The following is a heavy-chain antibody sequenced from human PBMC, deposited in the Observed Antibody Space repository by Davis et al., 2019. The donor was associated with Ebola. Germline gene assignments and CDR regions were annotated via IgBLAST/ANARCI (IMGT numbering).Heavy chain of an antibody. CDR1: GFSFRTYW. Sequence: HTGGSLRLSCAASGFSFRTYWMHWVRQASGKGLVWVSSITSDGSTTRYADSVKGRFTISRENAKNTLSLQMNSLRVEDTAVYYCARGIGEDWGQGTLVTVSS. CDR2: ITSDGSTT. CDR3: ARGIGED. J-gene: IGHJ4*02. D-gene: IGHD2-21*01. V-gene: IGHV3-74*01.